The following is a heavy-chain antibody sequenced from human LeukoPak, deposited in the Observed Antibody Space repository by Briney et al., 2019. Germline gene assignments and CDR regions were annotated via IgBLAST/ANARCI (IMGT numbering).Heavy chain of an antibody. CDR1: DFSFTSYG. Sequence: ASVEVSCKASDFSFTSYGMSWVRQAPGQGLEWMGWISAYNGSTNYAQKLQGRVTMTTDTSTSTAYMELRSLRSDDTAVYYCARQSWDYWGQGTLVTVSS. D-gene: IGHD6-13*01. CDR3: ARQSWDY. J-gene: IGHJ4*02. V-gene: IGHV1-18*01. CDR2: ISAYNGST.